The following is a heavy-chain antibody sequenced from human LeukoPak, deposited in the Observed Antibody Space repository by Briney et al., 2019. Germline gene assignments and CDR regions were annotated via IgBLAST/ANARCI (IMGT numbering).Heavy chain of an antibody. CDR1: GGSFSGYY. CDR2: INHSGST. CDR3: ARERYHYYDSSGYQVWYFDL. V-gene: IGHV4-34*01. J-gene: IGHJ2*01. D-gene: IGHD3-22*01. Sequence: SETLSLTCAVYGGSFSGYYWSWIRQPPGKGLEWIGEINHSGSTNYNPSLKSRVTIPVDTSKNQFSLKLSSVTAADTAVYYCARERYHYYDSSGYQVWYFDLWGRGTLVTVSS.